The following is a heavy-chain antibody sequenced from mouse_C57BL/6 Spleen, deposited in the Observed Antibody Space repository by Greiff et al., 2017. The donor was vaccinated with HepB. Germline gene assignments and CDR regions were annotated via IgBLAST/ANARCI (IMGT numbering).Heavy chain of an antibody. J-gene: IGHJ4*01. CDR1: GFTFSDYG. CDR2: ISSGSSTI. V-gene: IGHV5-17*01. Sequence: EVKVEESGGGLVKPGGSLKLSCAASGFTFSDYGMHWVRQAPEKGLEWVAYISSGSSTIYYADTVKGRFTISRDNAKNTLFLQMTSLRSEDTAMYYCARRGNYVIFYYAMDYWGQGTSVTVSS. D-gene: IGHD2-1*01. CDR3: ARRGNYVIFYYAMDY.